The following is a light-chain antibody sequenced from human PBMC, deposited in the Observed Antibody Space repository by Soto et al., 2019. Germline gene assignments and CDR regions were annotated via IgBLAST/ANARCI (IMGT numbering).Light chain of an antibody. CDR2: GAS. CDR1: QGINYY. V-gene: IGKV1-27*01. CDR3: QNYNSVPRT. J-gene: IGKJ1*01. Sequence: GPRVTITCRASQGINYYLAWFRKKPGKAPELLIYGASTLHSGVPSRFSGSGSGTEFTLTISSLQPEDVAVYYCQNYNSVPRTFGQGTKVEIK.